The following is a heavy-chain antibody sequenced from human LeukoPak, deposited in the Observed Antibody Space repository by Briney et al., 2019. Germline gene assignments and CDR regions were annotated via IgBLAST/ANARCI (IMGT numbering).Heavy chain of an antibody. CDR1: GFTFSDYY. CDR2: ISSSGSTI. J-gene: IGHJ5*02. Sequence: PGGSLRLSCAASGFTFSDYYMSWIRQAPGKGLEWVSYISSSGSTIYYADSVKGRFTISRDNAKNSLYLQMNSLRAEDTAAYYCARTGWNDDENWFDPWGQGTLVTVSS. D-gene: IGHD1-1*01. CDR3: ARTGWNDDENWFDP. V-gene: IGHV3-11*01.